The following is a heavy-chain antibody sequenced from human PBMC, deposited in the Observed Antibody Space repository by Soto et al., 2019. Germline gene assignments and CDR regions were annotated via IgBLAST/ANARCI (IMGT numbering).Heavy chain of an antibody. CDR3: ARGHGHGGSSFDF. Sequence: HVQLQDSGPGLVKPSETLSLTCTVSGGSTHSYYLAWIRQPPVKGLEWMGYVYYNGDTNYNPSLKSRVTISVDASKNQFSLKLTSVTPADTAVYYCARGHGHGGSSFDFWGQGTLVTVSS. V-gene: IGHV4-59*01. CDR2: VYYNGDT. CDR1: GGSTHSYY. J-gene: IGHJ4*02. D-gene: IGHD3-10*01.